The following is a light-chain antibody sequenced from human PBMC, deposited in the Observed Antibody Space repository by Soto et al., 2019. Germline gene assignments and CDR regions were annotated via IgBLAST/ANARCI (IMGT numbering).Light chain of an antibody. CDR3: NSYTIASTWV. Sequence: QAVVTQPASVSGSPGQSITISCTGTSNDVGAYNYVSWYQQHPGKAPKLMISEVSNRPSGISNRFSGSKSGNTASLTISGLQAEDEADYYCNSYTIASTWVFGGGTKLTVL. CDR2: EVS. V-gene: IGLV2-14*01. CDR1: SNDVGAYNY. J-gene: IGLJ3*02.